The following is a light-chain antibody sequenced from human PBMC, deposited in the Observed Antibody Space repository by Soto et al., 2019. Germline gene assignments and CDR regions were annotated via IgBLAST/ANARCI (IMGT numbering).Light chain of an antibody. CDR2: WAS. Sequence: DIVMTQSPDSLAVSLGERATINCKSSQSVLYSSDNKNYLAWYQQKPGQPPKLLIYWASTRESGVPDRFSGGGSGTDFTLTISSLQAEDLAVYYCQQYYDTPWTFGHGTKVEIK. V-gene: IGKV4-1*01. CDR1: QSVLYSSDNKNY. CDR3: QQYYDTPWT. J-gene: IGKJ1*01.